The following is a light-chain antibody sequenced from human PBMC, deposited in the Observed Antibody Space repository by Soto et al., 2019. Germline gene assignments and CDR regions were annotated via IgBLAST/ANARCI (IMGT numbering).Light chain of an antibody. CDR1: QDIRSA. V-gene: IGKV1-5*03. Sequence: DIQMTQSPSSLSASVGDTVTITCRASQDIRSALGWYQQKPGTAPKLLIYKASSLESGVPSRFSGSGSGTEFTLTISSLQPDDFATYYCQQYVTAFRSFGQGTKVDIK. CDR2: KAS. J-gene: IGKJ1*01. CDR3: QQYVTAFRS.